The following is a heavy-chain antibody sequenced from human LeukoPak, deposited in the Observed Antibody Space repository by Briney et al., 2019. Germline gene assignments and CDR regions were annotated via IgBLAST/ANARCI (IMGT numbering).Heavy chain of an antibody. CDR2: INHSGST. CDR3: ARLRLKYYDFWSGYSQGAFDI. V-gene: IGHV4-34*01. CDR1: GGSFSGYY. J-gene: IGHJ3*02. Sequence: LETLSLTCAVYGGSFSGYYWSWIRQPPGKGLEWIGEINHSGSTNYNPSLKSRVTISVDTSKNQFSLKLSSVTAADTAVYYCARLRLKYYDFWSGYSQGAFDIWGQGTMVTVSS. D-gene: IGHD3-3*01.